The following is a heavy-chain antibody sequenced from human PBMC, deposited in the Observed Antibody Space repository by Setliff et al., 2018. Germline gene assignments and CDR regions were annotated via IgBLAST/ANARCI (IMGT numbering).Heavy chain of an antibody. Sequence: PGGSLRFSCAASGFIFSTYWMSWVRQAPGKGLEWVANIKQDGSDKYYVDSVKGRFTISRDNAKNSLYLQMNSLRAEDTAVYYCARLRKDYGDYYYFDYWGQGTLVTVSS. CDR2: IKQDGSDK. D-gene: IGHD4-17*01. V-gene: IGHV3-7*01. CDR1: GFIFSTYW. CDR3: ARLRKDYGDYYYFDY. J-gene: IGHJ4*02.